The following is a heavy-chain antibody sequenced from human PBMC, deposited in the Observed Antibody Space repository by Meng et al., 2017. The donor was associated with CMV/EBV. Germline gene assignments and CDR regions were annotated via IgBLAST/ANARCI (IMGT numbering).Heavy chain of an antibody. Sequence: GESLKISCAASGFTFSSYSMNWVRQAPGKGLEWVSSISSSSSYIYYADSVKGRFTISRDNAKNSLYLQMNSLRAEDTAVYYCARGAFIVGATRYYGMDVWGQRTTVTVSS. CDR1: GFTFSSYS. J-gene: IGHJ6*02. D-gene: IGHD1-26*01. CDR2: ISSSSSYI. V-gene: IGHV3-21*01. CDR3: ARGAFIVGATRYYGMDV.